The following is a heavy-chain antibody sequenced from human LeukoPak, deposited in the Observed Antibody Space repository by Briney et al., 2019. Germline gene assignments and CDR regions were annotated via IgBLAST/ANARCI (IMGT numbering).Heavy chain of an antibody. CDR3: ARANSEYSSSWYGYYYYGMDV. V-gene: IGHV1-46*01. D-gene: IGHD6-13*01. CDR1: GYTFTSYY. CDR2: INPSGGST. Sequence: GASVKVSCKASGYTFTSYYMHWVRQAPGQGLEWMGIINPSGGSTSYAQKFQGRVTMTRDTSTSTVYMELSSLRSEDTAVYYCARANSEYSSSWYGYYYYGMDVWGQGTTVTVSS. J-gene: IGHJ6*02.